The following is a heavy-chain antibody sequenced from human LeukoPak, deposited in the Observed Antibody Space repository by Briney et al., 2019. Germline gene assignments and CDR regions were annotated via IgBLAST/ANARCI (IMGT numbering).Heavy chain of an antibody. CDR3: ARVGVHRLYYYYYYMDV. V-gene: IGHV3-21*01. Sequence: GGSLRLSCAASGFTFSRYNMNWVRQAPGKGLEWVSSISSGSSYIYYADSVKGRFTISRDNAKNSLYLQMNSLRAEDTAVYYCARVGVHRLYYYYYYMDVWGKGTTVTVSS. J-gene: IGHJ6*03. D-gene: IGHD3-10*01. CDR2: ISSGSSYI. CDR1: GFTFSRYN.